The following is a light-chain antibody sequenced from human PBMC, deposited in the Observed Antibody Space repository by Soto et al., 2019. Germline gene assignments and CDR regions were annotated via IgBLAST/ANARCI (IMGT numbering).Light chain of an antibody. V-gene: IGKV3-20*01. CDR3: QQYGSSPPLFT. J-gene: IGKJ3*01. Sequence: EIVLTQSPGTLSLSPGERATLSCRASQSVSSSNLAWYQQKPGQAPRLLIYGASSRATGIPDRFSGSGSGTDFTLTINRLEPEDFAVYYCQQYGSSPPLFTFGPRTKVDIK. CDR2: GAS. CDR1: QSVSSSN.